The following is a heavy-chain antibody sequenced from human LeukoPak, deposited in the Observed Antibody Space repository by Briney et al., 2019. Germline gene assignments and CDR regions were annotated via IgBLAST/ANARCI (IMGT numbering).Heavy chain of an antibody. V-gene: IGHV3-30*02. CDR1: GFTFSSYG. Sequence: PGGSLRLSCAASGFTFSSYGMHWVRQAPGKGLEWVAFIRYDGSNKYYADSVKGRFTISRDNSKNTLYLQMNSLRAEDTAVYYCAKDPSRSGYPMWYFDLWGRGTLVTVSS. J-gene: IGHJ2*01. D-gene: IGHD3-3*01. CDR2: IRYDGSNK. CDR3: AKDPSRSGYPMWYFDL.